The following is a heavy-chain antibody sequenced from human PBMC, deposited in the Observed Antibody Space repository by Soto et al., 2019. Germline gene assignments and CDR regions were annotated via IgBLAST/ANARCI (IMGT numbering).Heavy chain of an antibody. V-gene: IGHV3-30*18. CDR2: ISYDGSNK. CDR1: GFTFSSYG. CDR3: AKEQVVPAAISGFFDY. Sequence: GGSLRLSCGASGFTFSSYGMHWVRQAPGKGLEWVAVISYDGSNKYYADSVKGRFTISRDNSKNTLYLQMNSLRAEDTAVYYCAKEQVVPAAISGFFDYWGQGTLVTVSS. D-gene: IGHD2-2*02. J-gene: IGHJ4*02.